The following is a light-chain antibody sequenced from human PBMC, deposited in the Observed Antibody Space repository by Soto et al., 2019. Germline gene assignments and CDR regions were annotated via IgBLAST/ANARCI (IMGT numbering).Light chain of an antibody. CDR3: QQYVNLPYT. CDR1: QDLTNY. CDR2: DTI. V-gene: IGKV1-33*01. J-gene: IGKJ2*01. Sequence: DIQMTQSPPSLAASVGDRVTITCQASQDLTNYLNWYQQNPGEAPKLLIYDTITLEEGVPSRFSGGGSGTDFTFTINGLQPEDAAIYSCQQYVNLPYTFGQGTKLEIK.